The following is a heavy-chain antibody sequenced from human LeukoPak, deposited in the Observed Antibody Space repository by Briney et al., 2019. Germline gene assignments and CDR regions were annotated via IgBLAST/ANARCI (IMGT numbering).Heavy chain of an antibody. J-gene: IGHJ5*02. CDR2: ISAYNGNT. D-gene: IGHD6-6*01. V-gene: IGHV1-18*01. Sequence: ASVKVSCKSSGYTFTTYGISWVRQAPGQRLELMGLISAYNGNTNYAQKLQGRVTMTTDTSTSTAYMELRSLRSDDTAVYYCARDREAARPGWFDPWGQGTLVTVSS. CDR1: GYTFTTYG. CDR3: ARDREAARPGWFDP.